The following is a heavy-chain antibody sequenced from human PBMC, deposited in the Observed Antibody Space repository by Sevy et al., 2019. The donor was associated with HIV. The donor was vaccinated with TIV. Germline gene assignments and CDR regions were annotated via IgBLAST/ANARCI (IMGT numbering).Heavy chain of an antibody. V-gene: IGHV3-23*01. J-gene: IGHJ4*02. Sequence: GGSLRLSCAASGFTLSSYVMSWVRQAPGKGLECISIISGSGGSTYYADSVKGRFTISRDNSKNTLYLQMNSLRVEDTAVYYCAKEFYDSGVDQFDYWGQGTLVTVSS. CDR3: AKEFYDSGVDQFDY. CDR2: ISGSGGST. D-gene: IGHD3-22*01. CDR1: GFTLSSYV.